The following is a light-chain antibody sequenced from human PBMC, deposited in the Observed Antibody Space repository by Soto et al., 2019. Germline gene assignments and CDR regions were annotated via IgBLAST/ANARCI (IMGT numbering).Light chain of an antibody. Sequence: EIVMTQSPATLSVSPGERATLSCRASQSVSSYLAWYQQKPGQAPRLLIYGASIRATGIPDRFSGSGSETDFTLTISRLEPEDFAVYYCQQYSRSRLTFGGGTKVDIK. V-gene: IGKV3-20*01. CDR3: QQYSRSRLT. CDR2: GAS. CDR1: QSVSSY. J-gene: IGKJ4*01.